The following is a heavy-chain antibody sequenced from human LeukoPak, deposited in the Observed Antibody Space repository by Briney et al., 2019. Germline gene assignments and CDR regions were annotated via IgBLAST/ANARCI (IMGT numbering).Heavy chain of an antibody. D-gene: IGHD3-22*01. CDR2: IYSGGST. V-gene: IGHV3-53*01. CDR3: ARDHYYDSSGYSLSY. Sequence: GGSLRLSCAASGFTFSSYAMSWVRQAPGKGLEWVSVIYSGGSTYYADSVKGRFTISRDNSKNTLYLQMNSLRAEDTAVYYCARDHYYDSSGYSLSYWGQGTLVTVSS. CDR1: GFTFSSYA. J-gene: IGHJ4*02.